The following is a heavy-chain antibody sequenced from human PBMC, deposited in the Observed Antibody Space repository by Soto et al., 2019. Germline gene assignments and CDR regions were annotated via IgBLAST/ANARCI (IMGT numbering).Heavy chain of an antibody. J-gene: IGHJ6*02. CDR1: GFTFSSYG. D-gene: IGHD5-12*01. CDR3: ARGGSSGYPFYYYGMDV. Sequence: GGSLRLSCAASGFTFSSYGMHWVRQAPGKGLVWVSRINSDGSSTSYADSVKGRFTISRDNAKNTLYLQMNSLRAEDTAVYYCARGGSSGYPFYYYGMDVWGQGTTVTVSS. CDR2: INSDGSST. V-gene: IGHV3-74*01.